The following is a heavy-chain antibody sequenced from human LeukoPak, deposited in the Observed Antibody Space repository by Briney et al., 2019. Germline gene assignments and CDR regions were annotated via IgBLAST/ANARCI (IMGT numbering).Heavy chain of an antibody. D-gene: IGHD3-22*01. V-gene: IGHV3-33*01. CDR1: GFTFSSYG. Sequence: GGSLRLSCAASGFTFSSYGMHWVRQAPGKGLEWVAVIWYDGSNKYYADSVKGRFTISRDNSKNTLYLQMNSLRAEDTAVYYRASARYYYDSSGYPPAIWGQGTMVTVSS. CDR3: ASARYYYDSSGYPPAI. CDR2: IWYDGSNK. J-gene: IGHJ3*02.